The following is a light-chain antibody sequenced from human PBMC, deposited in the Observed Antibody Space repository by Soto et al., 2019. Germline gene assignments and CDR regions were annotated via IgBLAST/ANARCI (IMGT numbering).Light chain of an antibody. J-gene: IGKJ2*01. CDR2: GAS. CDR1: QSVITD. V-gene: IGKV3-15*01. CDR3: QQYNNWPPLYT. Sequence: EIVMTQSPATLSVSPGERATLSCRASQSVITDLDWYQQRPGQAPRLLIYGASTRATGIPARFSGSGSGTEFTLTISSLQSADFGVYYCQQYNNWPPLYTFGPGTKLEIK.